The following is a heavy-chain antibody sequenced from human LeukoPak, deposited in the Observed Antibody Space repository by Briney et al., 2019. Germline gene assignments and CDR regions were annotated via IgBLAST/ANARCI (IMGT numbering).Heavy chain of an antibody. V-gene: IGHV2-5*01. Sequence: SGPTLVNPTQTLTLTCPFSGFSFSTSEVAVGWIRQPPGKALEWLALIYWNDDKRYRPSLQSRLTLTKDTSKNQVVLTMTNMDPVDTATYYCARSLWFGDLSHFDYWGQGTLVTVSS. CDR1: GFSFSTSEVA. CDR3: ARSLWFGDLSHFDY. J-gene: IGHJ4*02. D-gene: IGHD3-10*01. CDR2: IYWNDDK.